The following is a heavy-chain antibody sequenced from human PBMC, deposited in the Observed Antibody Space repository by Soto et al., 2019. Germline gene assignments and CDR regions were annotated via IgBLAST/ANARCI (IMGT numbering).Heavy chain of an antibody. CDR3: ARTTYYDFWXGYFXYYYGMDV. V-gene: IGHV1-3*01. J-gene: IGHJ6*02. CDR2: INAGNGNT. D-gene: IGHD3-3*01. CDR1: GYTFTSYA. Sequence: QVQLVQSGAEVKKPGASVKVSCKASGYTFTSYAMHWVRQAPGQRLEWMGWINAGNGNTKYSQKFQGRVTITRDTSASTAYMELSSLRSEDTAVYYCARTTYYDFWXGYFXYYYGMDVWGQGTTVTVSS.